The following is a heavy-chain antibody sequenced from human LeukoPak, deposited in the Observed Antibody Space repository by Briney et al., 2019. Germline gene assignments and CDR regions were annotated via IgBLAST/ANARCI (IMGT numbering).Heavy chain of an antibody. Sequence: GRSLRLSCAASGFTFSSHAMHWVRQAPGKGLEWVAVISYDGSNKYYADSVKGRFTISRDNSKNTLYLQVNSLRAEDTAVYYCAREGAMVRGVINFDYWGQGTLVTVSS. CDR2: ISYDGSNK. D-gene: IGHD3-10*01. J-gene: IGHJ4*02. CDR3: AREGAMVRGVINFDY. CDR1: GFTFSSHA. V-gene: IGHV3-30-3*01.